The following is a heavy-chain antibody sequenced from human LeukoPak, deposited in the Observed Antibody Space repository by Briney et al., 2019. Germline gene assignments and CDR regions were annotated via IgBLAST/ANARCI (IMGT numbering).Heavy chain of an antibody. CDR1: GGSISGYY. CDR3: ASAPPSIH. V-gene: IGHV4-59*01. D-gene: IGHD1-14*01. J-gene: IGHJ4*02. Sequence: SETLSLTCTVSGGSISGYYWSWIRQPPGKGLEWIGYIYYSGSTNYNPSLKSRVTISVDTSKNQFSLKLSSVTAADTAVYYCASAPPSIHWGQGTLVTVSS. CDR2: IYYSGST.